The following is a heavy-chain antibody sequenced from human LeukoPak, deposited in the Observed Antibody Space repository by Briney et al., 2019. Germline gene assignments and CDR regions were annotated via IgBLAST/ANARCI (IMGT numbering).Heavy chain of an antibody. D-gene: IGHD2-8*02. J-gene: IGHJ6*03. V-gene: IGHV4-39*07. Sequence: PSETLSLTCTVSGGSISSSSYYWGWIRQPPGKGLEWIGSIYYSGSTNYNPSLKSRVTISVDTSKNQFSLKLSSVTAADTAVYYCARDSRDWWGHYYYMDVWGKGTTVTVSS. CDR2: IYYSGST. CDR1: GGSISSSSYY. CDR3: ARDSRDWWGHYYYMDV.